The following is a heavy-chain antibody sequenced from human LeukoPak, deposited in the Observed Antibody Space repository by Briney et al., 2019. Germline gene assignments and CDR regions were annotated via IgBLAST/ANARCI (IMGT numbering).Heavy chain of an antibody. CDR1: GGSISSYY. J-gene: IGHJ4*02. CDR3: ARGWSRVGANN. V-gene: IGHV4-59*01. CDR2: IYYSGST. Sequence: PSETLSLTCTVSGGSISSYYWSWIRQPPGKGLEWIGYIYYSGSTSYNPSLKSRVAISVDTSKNQFSLKLSSVTAADTAVYYCARGWSRVGANNWGQGTLVTVSS. D-gene: IGHD1-26*01.